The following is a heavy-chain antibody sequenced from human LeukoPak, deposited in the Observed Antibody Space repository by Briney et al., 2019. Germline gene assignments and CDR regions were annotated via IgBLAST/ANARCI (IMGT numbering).Heavy chain of an antibody. J-gene: IGHJ6*03. CDR2: INSDGSST. CDR3: ARGAGNDFWSGYFVYYYYMDV. V-gene: IGHV3-74*01. D-gene: IGHD3-3*01. CDR1: GFTFSSYW. Sequence: GGSLRLSCAASGFTFSSYWMHWVRQAPGKGLVWVSRINSDGSSTSYADSVKGRFTISRDNAKNTLYLQMNSLRAEVTAVYYCARGAGNDFWSGYFVYYYYMDVWGKGTTVTVSS.